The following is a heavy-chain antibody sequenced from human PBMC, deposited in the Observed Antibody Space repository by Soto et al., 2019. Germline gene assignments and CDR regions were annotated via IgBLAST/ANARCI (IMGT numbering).Heavy chain of an antibody. J-gene: IGHJ4*02. V-gene: IGHV1-58*01. CDR3: AAEVFGPPPGY. D-gene: IGHD3-10*01. CDR2: IVVGSGNT. Sequence: QMQLVQSGPEVKKPGTSVKVSCKASGFTFTSSAVQWVRQAPGQRLEWIGWIVVGSGNTNYAQKFQERVTITRDMSTSTAYMELSSLRSEDTAVYYCAAEVFGPPPGYWGQGTLVTVSS. CDR1: GFTFTSSA.